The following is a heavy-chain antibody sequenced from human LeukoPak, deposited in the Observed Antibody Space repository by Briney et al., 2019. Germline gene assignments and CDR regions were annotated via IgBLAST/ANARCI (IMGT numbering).Heavy chain of an antibody. CDR3: ARTIVVVPAADKSGWFDP. D-gene: IGHD2-2*01. CDR1: GVSFSGYY. V-gene: IGHV4-34*01. Sequence: SETLSLTCAVYGVSFSGYYWSWIRQPPGKGLEWLGEINHSGSTNYNPSLKSRVTISVDTSKNQFSLKLSSVTAADTAVYYCARTIVVVPAADKSGWFDPWGQGTLVTVSS. CDR2: INHSGST. J-gene: IGHJ5*02.